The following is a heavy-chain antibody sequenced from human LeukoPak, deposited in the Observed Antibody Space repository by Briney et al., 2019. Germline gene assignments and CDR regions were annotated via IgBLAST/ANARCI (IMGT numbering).Heavy chain of an antibody. J-gene: IGHJ6*02. CDR1: GGSFSGYY. CDR3: ARGVLPADIVVVPAAIDGMDV. CDR2: INHSGST. V-gene: IGHV4-34*01. Sequence: PSETLSLTCAVYGGSFSGYYWSWIRQPPGKGLEWIGEINHSGSTNYNPSLKSRVTISVDTSKNQFSLKLSSVTAADTAVYYCARGVLPADIVVVPAAIDGMDVWGQGTTVTVSS. D-gene: IGHD2-2*02.